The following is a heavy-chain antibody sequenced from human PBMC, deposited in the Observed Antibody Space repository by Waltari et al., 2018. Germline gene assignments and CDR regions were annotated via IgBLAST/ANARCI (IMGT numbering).Heavy chain of an antibody. CDR3: AKRGSDGAWFDP. V-gene: IGHV3-23*01. Sequence: EVQLLDSGGGLVQPGGSLRLSCAASGFTFSNYVMSWVRQAPGKGLEWVSTISSGGNTYYADSVKGRLTVSRDNSKNTLYLQMNSLRAEDTAVYYCAKRGSDGAWFDPWGQGTLVTFSS. D-gene: IGHD5-12*01. CDR2: ISSGGNT. J-gene: IGHJ5*02. CDR1: GFTFSNYV.